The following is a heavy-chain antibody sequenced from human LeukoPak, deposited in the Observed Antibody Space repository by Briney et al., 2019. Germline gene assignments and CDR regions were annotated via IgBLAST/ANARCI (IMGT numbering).Heavy chain of an antibody. V-gene: IGHV4-59*01. CDR3: ARAVGGDGSGSL. Sequence: AETLSLTCTVSGDSINTYYWSWIRQPPGKGLEWIGYIYYRVTSDYNPSLKSRVTMSVDMSTSQISLRLSSVTAADTAVYYCARAVGGDGSGSLWGPGTLVTVSS. CDR2: IYYRVTS. D-gene: IGHD3-10*01. CDR1: GDSINTYY. J-gene: IGHJ4*02.